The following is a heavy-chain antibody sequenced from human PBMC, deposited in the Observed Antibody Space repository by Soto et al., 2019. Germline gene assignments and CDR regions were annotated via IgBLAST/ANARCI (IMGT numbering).Heavy chain of an antibody. Sequence: PGGSLRLSCAASGFTFSDYYMSWIRQAPGKGLDYISYISNGCSFIYYADSVKGRYTISRDNAKNSLYLQMRSLRAEDTALYYCVRGGRGYTRDDVFDIWGQGTMVTVSS. CDR1: GFTFSDYY. CDR3: VRGGRGYTRDDVFDI. CDR2: ISNGCSFI. J-gene: IGHJ3*02. D-gene: IGHD6-25*01. V-gene: IGHV3-11*04.